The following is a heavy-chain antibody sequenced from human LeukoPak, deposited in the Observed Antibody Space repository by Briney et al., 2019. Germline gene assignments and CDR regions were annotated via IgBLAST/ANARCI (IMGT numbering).Heavy chain of an antibody. V-gene: IGHV4-59*01. CDR3: ARQLSWTPYYYMDV. CDR2: IYYSGST. CDR1: GGSISSYY. J-gene: IGHJ6*03. D-gene: IGHD6-13*01. Sequence: PSETLSLTCTVSGGSISSYYWSWIRQPPGKGLEWIGYIYYSGSTNYNPSLKSRVTISVDTSKNQFSLKLSSVTAADTAVYYCARQLSWTPYYYMDVWGKGTTVTISS.